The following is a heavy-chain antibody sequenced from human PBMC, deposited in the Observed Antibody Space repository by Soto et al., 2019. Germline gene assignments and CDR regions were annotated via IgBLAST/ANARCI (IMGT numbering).Heavy chain of an antibody. Sequence: ASVKVSCKASGYTFTSYGISWVRQAPGQGLEWMGWISAYNGNTNYAQKLQGRVTMTTDTSTSTAYMELRSLRSDDTAVYYCARGNTIAVAGYDAFDIWGQGTMVTVSS. D-gene: IGHD6-19*01. CDR1: GYTFTSYG. J-gene: IGHJ3*02. CDR3: ARGNTIAVAGYDAFDI. V-gene: IGHV1-18*01. CDR2: ISAYNGNT.